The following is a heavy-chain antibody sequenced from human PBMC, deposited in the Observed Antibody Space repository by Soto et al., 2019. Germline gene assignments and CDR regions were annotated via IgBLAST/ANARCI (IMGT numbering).Heavy chain of an antibody. CDR1: GFTFSTFW. V-gene: IGHV3-7*03. Sequence: EVQLVESGGGLVQPGGALRLSCAASGFTFSTFWMSWARQAPGKGLEWVANIKVDGSEKNYVDSVKGRFTISRDNAKKSLYLQMNSLRAEDTAVYYCARGIGVDVWGQGTTVTVSS. CDR2: IKVDGSEK. CDR3: ARGIGVDV. J-gene: IGHJ6*02. D-gene: IGHD3-10*01.